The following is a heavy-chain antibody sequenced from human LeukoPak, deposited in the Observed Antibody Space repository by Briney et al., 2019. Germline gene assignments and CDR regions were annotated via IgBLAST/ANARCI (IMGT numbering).Heavy chain of an antibody. CDR3: ANHCACGSTSCPPFDS. Sequence: PGGSLRLSCAASGSTFNTYSMNWVRQAPGKGLEWVSSISDNSNYIYYSDSVEGRFTISRDNAKNSLYLQMNSLRVEDTAVYYCANHCACGSTSCPPFDSWGQGTLVTVSS. J-gene: IGHJ4*02. D-gene: IGHD2-2*01. CDR1: GSTFNTYS. CDR2: ISDNSNYI. V-gene: IGHV3-21*01.